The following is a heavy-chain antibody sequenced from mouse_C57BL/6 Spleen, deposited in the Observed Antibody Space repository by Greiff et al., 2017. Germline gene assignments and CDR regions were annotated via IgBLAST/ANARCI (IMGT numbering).Heavy chain of an antibody. CDR1: GFTFSDYG. V-gene: IGHV5-17*01. CDR3: ARDYDYAKCYFDV. CDR2: IGSGGSTI. Sequence: EVQLVESGGGFVKPGGSLKLSCAASGFTFSDYGMHWVRQAPEQGLEWVAYIGSGGSTIYYAEKVKGRVTMSRDNSKNTQFLQMTSLRSEDTAMYYCARDYDYAKCYFDVWGTGTTVTVAS. D-gene: IGHD2-4*01. J-gene: IGHJ1*03.